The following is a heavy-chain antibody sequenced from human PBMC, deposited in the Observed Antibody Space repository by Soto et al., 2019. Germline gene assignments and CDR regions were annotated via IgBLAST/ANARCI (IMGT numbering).Heavy chain of an antibody. CDR1: GGTFSSYA. D-gene: IGHD2-2*02. Sequence: QVQLVQSGAEVKKPGSSVKVSCTASGGTFSSYAISWVRQAPGQGLEWMGGIIPIFGTANYAQKFQGRVTITADESTSTDYMELSSLRSEDTAVYYCARGGIVVVPAAIGLRWFDPWGQGTLVTVSS. V-gene: IGHV1-69*01. CDR3: ARGGIVVVPAAIGLRWFDP. CDR2: IIPIFGTA. J-gene: IGHJ5*02.